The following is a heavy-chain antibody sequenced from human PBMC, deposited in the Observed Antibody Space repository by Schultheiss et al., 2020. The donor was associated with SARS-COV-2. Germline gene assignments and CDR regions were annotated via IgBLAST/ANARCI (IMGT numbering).Heavy chain of an antibody. J-gene: IGHJ6*02. CDR2: IKQDGSEK. V-gene: IGHV3-7*01. Sequence: LSLTCAASGFTFSSYWMSWVRQAPGKGLEWVANIKQDGSEKYYVDSVKGRFTISRDNAKNSLYLQMNSLRAEDTAVYYCARVPIGSSGYPGGMDVWGQGTTVTVSS. CDR1: GFTFSSYW. D-gene: IGHD3-22*01. CDR3: ARVPIGSSGYPGGMDV.